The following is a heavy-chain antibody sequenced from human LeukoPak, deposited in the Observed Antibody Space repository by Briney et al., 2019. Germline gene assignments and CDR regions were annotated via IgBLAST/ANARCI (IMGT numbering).Heavy chain of an antibody. CDR2: INPNSGGT. CDR3: ARDPSWVGIAAAGRSDY. V-gene: IGHV1-2*02. Sequence: GASVKVSCKASGYAFTGYYMHWVRQAPGQGLEWMGWINPNSGGTNYAQKFQGRVTMTRDTSISTAYMELSRPRSDDTAVYYCARDPSWVGIAAAGRSDYWGQGTLVTVSS. CDR1: GYAFTGYY. D-gene: IGHD6-13*01. J-gene: IGHJ4*02.